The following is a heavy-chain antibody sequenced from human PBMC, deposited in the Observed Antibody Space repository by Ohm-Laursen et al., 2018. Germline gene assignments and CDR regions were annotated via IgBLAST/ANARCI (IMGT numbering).Heavy chain of an antibody. J-gene: IGHJ4*02. CDR2: ISHSGST. D-gene: IGHD3-22*01. CDR3: ARLGKSSGTDY. V-gene: IGHV4-59*08. Sequence: TPSLTCTVSGGSISGYYWTWIRQPPGKGLEWIGYISHSGSTNYNSSLKSRATISLDTSRNQFSLKLSSVTAADTAVYYCARLGKSSGTDYWGQGALVTVSS. CDR1: GGSISGYY.